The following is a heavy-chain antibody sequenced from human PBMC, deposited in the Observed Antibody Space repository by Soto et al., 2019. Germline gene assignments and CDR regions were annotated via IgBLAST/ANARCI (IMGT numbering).Heavy chain of an antibody. D-gene: IGHD5-12*01. CDR3: AREGSYSAYNFAHGIQLWSFDF. CDR1: GGSINTFY. V-gene: IGHV4-4*07. CDR2: IFSSGST. Sequence: LSLTCAVSGGSINTFYWSWVRQPAGKGLEWIGRIFSSGSTSFNPSLESRVAMSVDTSKNHFSLNLSSVTAADMAVYYCAREGSYSAYNFAHGIQLWSFDFWGQGALVTVSS. J-gene: IGHJ4*02.